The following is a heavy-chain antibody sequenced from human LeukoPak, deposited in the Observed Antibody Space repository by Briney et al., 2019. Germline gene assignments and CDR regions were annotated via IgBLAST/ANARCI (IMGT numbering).Heavy chain of an antibody. CDR1: GFTFSSYG. J-gene: IGHJ3*02. CDR3: AKRYCSGGSCSSLGAFDI. D-gene: IGHD2-15*01. Sequence: GGSLRLSCAASGFTFSSYGMHWVRQAPGKGLEWVAVISYDGSNKYYADSVKGRFTISRDNSKNTLYLQMNSLRAEGTAVYYCAKRYCSGGSCSSLGAFDIWGQGTMVTVSS. CDR2: ISYDGSNK. V-gene: IGHV3-30*18.